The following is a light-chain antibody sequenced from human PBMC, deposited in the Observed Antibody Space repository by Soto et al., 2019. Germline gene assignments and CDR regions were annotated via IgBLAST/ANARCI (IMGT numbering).Light chain of an antibody. V-gene: IGLV2-14*03. Sequence: QSALTQPASVSASPGQSIAISCIGVRTDGDGHDYVSWYQQHPGQAPQLIIYDVYNRPSGVSDRFSGSKSGNTASLVISGLQAEDEADYFCTSYTASSPFYVFGAGTKVPVL. J-gene: IGLJ1*01. CDR3: TSYTASSPFYV. CDR2: DVY. CDR1: RTDGDGHDY.